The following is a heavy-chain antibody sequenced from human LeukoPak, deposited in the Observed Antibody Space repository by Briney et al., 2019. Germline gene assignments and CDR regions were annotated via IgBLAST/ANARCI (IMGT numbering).Heavy chain of an antibody. Sequence: GGSLRLSCAASGFTVSSNFMSWVRQAPGKGLEWVSITYSAGSTYYSGSVKGRSTISRDNSKNTLDLQMNSLRVEDTAVYYCARVRTDYDFWSGYRYYYYYMDVWGKGTTVTVSS. J-gene: IGHJ6*03. CDR2: TYSAGST. V-gene: IGHV3-53*01. CDR1: GFTVSSNF. CDR3: ARVRTDYDFWSGYRYYYYYMDV. D-gene: IGHD3-3*01.